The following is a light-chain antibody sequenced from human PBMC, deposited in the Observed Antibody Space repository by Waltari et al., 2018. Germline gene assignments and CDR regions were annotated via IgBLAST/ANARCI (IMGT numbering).Light chain of an antibody. CDR1: QSLLHSNGYTS. V-gene: IGKV2-28*01. J-gene: IGKJ1*01. CDR3: MQTLQSRT. CDR2: LVS. Sequence: DIVMTQSPLSLPVTPGEPAPISCRSSQSLLHSNGYTSLSWYLQKAGQSPQLLIYLVSNRASGVPDRFSGSGSGTDFTLEISRVEADDVGIYYCMQTLQSRTLGQGTKVEI.